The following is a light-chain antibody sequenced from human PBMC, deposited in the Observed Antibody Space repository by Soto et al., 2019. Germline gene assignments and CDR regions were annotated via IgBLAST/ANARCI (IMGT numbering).Light chain of an antibody. J-gene: IGLJ2*01. CDR1: SSDVGYYNY. CDR2: DVS. Sequence: QSALTQPASVSGSPGESITISCTGTSSDVGYYNYVSWYQQHPGKAPKLMISDVSNRPSGISNRFSGSKSGSTASLTISGLQAEDEAHYYCNSYTTNNSWVFGGGTKVTVL. CDR3: NSYTTNNSWV. V-gene: IGLV2-14*01.